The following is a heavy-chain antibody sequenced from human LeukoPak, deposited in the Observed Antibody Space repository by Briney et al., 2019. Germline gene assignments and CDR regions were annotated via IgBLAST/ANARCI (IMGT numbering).Heavy chain of an antibody. CDR1: GDSVTSGTFY. CDR2: VYYTGST. J-gene: IGHJ5*02. D-gene: IGHD3-10*01. V-gene: IGHV4-39*01. Sequence: PSETLSLTCTVSGDSVTSGTFYWAWLRQPPGKGLEWIATVYYTGSTYYNPSLKSRVTISIDTSKNQFSLKLRSVVAPDTALYYCARHSGSGSLSRPFDPWGQGTLVTVSS. CDR3: ARHSGSGSLSRPFDP.